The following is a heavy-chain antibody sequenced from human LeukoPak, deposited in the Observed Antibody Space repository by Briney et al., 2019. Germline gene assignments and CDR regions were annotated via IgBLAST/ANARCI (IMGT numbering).Heavy chain of an antibody. V-gene: IGHV3-73*01. CDR1: GFTFRSYA. CDR2: IRSKANSYAT. Sequence: PGRSLRLSCTASGFTFRSYAMHWVRQASGKGLEWVGRIRSKANSYATAYAASVKGRFTISRDDSKNTAYLQMNSLKTEDTAVYYCTSPDAYSSSWVPLYYWGQGTLVTVSS. D-gene: IGHD6-13*01. J-gene: IGHJ4*02. CDR3: TSPDAYSSSWVPLYY.